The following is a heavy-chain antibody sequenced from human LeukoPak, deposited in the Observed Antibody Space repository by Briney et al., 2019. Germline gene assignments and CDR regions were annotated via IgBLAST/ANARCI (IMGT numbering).Heavy chain of an antibody. CDR2: IYSGGNT. V-gene: IGHV3-53*01. Sequence: PGGSLRLSCAASGFTVSSNFMGWVRQPPGKGLEWVSVIYSGGNTYYADSVKGRFTISRDNSKNTLYLQMNSLRAEDTAVYYCASLISGYYSPFDYWGQGALVTVSS. D-gene: IGHD3-22*01. CDR1: GFTVSSNF. J-gene: IGHJ4*02. CDR3: ASLISGYYSPFDY.